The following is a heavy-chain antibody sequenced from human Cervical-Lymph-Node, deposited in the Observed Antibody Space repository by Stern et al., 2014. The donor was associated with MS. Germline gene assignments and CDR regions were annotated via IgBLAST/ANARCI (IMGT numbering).Heavy chain of an antibody. CDR1: GYSFSSYW. Sequence: VQLVQSGAEVKKPGESLKIACKGSGYSFSSYWIAWVRQMPGKGLAWMGMILPSDSETRYSPSFEGQVTVSVDQSTSTAYLHWSSLKASDTARYYCGREVAMTAGLLGFWGQGTQVIVS. V-gene: IGHV5-51*01. D-gene: IGHD3-22*01. CDR3: GREVAMTAGLLGF. CDR2: ILPSDSET. J-gene: IGHJ4*02.